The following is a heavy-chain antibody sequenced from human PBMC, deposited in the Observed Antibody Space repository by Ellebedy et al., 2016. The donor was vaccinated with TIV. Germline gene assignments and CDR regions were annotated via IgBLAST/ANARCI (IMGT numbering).Heavy chain of an antibody. V-gene: IGHV1-18*04. Sequence: AASVKVSCKASGYTFTSYGISWVRQAPGQGLEWMGWISGYNGKTKYVQKLQGRVTMTTDTSTSTTYMELRGLRSDDTALYYCARIGGGVSGTSFDVWGQGTIVTVSS. J-gene: IGHJ3*01. CDR3: ARIGGGVSGTSFDV. D-gene: IGHD3-16*01. CDR1: GYTFTSYG. CDR2: ISGYNGKT.